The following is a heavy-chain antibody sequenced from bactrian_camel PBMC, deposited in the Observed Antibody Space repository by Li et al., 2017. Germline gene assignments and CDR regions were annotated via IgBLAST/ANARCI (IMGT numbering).Heavy chain of an antibody. CDR2: INAGSPT. D-gene: IGHD6*01. J-gene: IGHJ6*01. CDR3: ARDRGLAVPAGSFDY. CDR1: GVDFDHPE. V-gene: IGHV3S56*01. Sequence: VQLVESGGGTVQSGGSLRLSCKATGVDFDHPEFSWYRSSPGNECEWLAAINAGSPTSYGGSVKGRFTISHDNAGNTVSLEMNSLKPEDTAMYYCARDRGLAVPAGSFDYWAQGTQVTVS.